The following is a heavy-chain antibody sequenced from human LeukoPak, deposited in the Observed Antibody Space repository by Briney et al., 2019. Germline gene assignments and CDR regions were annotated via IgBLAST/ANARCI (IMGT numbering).Heavy chain of an antibody. CDR2: IYYSGST. CDR3: ARPRSVGATFDY. J-gene: IGHJ4*02. CDR1: GGSISSYY. Sequence: SSETLSLTRTVSGGSISSYYWGWIRQPPGKGLEWIGSIYYSGSTYYNPSLKSRVTISVDTSKNQFSLKLSSVTAADTAVYYCARPRSVGATFDYWGQGTLVTVSS. V-gene: IGHV4-39*01. D-gene: IGHD1-26*01.